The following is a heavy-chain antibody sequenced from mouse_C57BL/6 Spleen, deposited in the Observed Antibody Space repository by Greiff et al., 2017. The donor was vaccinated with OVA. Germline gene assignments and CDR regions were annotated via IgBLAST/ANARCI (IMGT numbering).Heavy chain of an antibody. V-gene: IGHV5-16*01. D-gene: IGHD3-2*02. Sequence: EVKLMESEGGLVQPGSSMKLSCTASGFTFSDYYMAWVRQVPEKGLEWVANINYDGSSTYYLDSLKSRFIISRDNAKNILYLQMSSLKSEDTATYYCARGAQAGAMDYWGQGTSVTVSS. J-gene: IGHJ4*01. CDR1: GFTFSDYY. CDR2: INYDGSST. CDR3: ARGAQAGAMDY.